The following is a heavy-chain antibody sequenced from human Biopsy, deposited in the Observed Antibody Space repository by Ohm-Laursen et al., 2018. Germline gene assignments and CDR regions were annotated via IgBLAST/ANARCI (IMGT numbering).Heavy chain of an antibody. CDR3: TRAEAGSGSLLYFDY. V-gene: IGHV3-74*01. CDR2: INSDGSST. CDR1: EFIFSRFW. J-gene: IGHJ4*02. D-gene: IGHD3-10*01. Sequence: SLRLSCTASEFIFSRFWMYWVRQAPGKGLVWVSRINSDGSSTNYADAVKGRFTISRDNAENTVFLQMNSLRAEDTAVYYCTRAEAGSGSLLYFDYWGRGTLVTVSS.